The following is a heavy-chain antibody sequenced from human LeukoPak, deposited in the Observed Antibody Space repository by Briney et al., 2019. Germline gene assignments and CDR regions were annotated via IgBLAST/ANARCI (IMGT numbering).Heavy chain of an antibody. CDR2: IKQDGSVK. Sequence: GGSLRLSCAASGFTFSNYWMSWVRQAPGKGLEWVANIKQDGSVKYYVDSVKGRFPISRDNAKNFLQMNSLRVEDTAVYYCARIGYSSSSLDYWGQGTLVTVSS. CDR1: GFTFSNYW. CDR3: ARIGYSSSSLDY. D-gene: IGHD6-6*01. V-gene: IGHV3-7*01. J-gene: IGHJ4*02.